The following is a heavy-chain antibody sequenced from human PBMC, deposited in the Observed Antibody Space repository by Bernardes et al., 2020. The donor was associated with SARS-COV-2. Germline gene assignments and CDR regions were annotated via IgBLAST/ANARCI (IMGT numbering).Heavy chain of an antibody. J-gene: IGHJ5*02. CDR1: GGSISSYY. D-gene: IGHD3-10*01. V-gene: IGHV4-59*01. CDR3: ARSGGSGSYYKADWFDP. Sequence: SEPLSLTCTVSGGSISSYYCSWIRQPPGKGLEWIGYIYYSGSTNYNPSLKSRVTISVDTSKNQFSLKLSSVTAADTAVYYCARSGGSGSYYKADWFDPWGQGTLVTVSS. CDR2: IYYSGST.